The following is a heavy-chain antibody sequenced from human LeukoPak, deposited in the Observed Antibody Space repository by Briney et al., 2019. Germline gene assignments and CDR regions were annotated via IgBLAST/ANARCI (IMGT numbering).Heavy chain of an antibody. Sequence: SGGSLRLSCAASGFTFSSYAMHWVRQAPGKGLEWVAVISYDGSNKYYADSVKGRFTISRDNSKNTLYLQMNSLRAEDTAVYYCARTALYGDYAPHLDYWGQGTLVTVSS. CDR2: ISYDGSNK. J-gene: IGHJ4*02. D-gene: IGHD4-17*01. V-gene: IGHV3-30*04. CDR1: GFTFSSYA. CDR3: ARTALYGDYAPHLDY.